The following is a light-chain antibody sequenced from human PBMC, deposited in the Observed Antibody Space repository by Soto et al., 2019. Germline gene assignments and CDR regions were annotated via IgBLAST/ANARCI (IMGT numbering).Light chain of an antibody. V-gene: IGKV3-20*01. CDR3: QQYDSSPRT. CDR1: QSVRSSH. J-gene: IGKJ1*01. Sequence: IVLTHSPGTLSCSRGEIAALSCRTSQSVRSSHLAWYQQKPGQAPRLLIYRTSNRATGIPDRFSGSGSGTDFTLTISRLEPEDFAVYWCQQYDSSPRTFGQGTKVDIK. CDR2: RTS.